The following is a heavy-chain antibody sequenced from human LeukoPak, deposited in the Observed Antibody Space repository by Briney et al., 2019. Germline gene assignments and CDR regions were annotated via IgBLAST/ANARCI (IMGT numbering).Heavy chain of an antibody. CDR2: ISAYNGNT. Sequence: ASVKVSCKASGYTFTSYGISWVRQAPGQGLEWMGWISAYNGNTNYAQKFQGRVTITRNTSISTAYMELSSLRSEDTAVYYCARGVYGYYDSSGYYYAFDYWGQGTLVTVSS. J-gene: IGHJ4*02. CDR1: GYTFTSYG. CDR3: ARGVYGYYDSSGYYYAFDY. V-gene: IGHV1-18*01. D-gene: IGHD3-22*01.